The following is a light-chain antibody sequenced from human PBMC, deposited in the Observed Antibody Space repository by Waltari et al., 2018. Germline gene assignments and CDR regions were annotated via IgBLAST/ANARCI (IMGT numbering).Light chain of an antibody. V-gene: IGKV2-30*01. CDR2: KVS. J-gene: IGKJ2*01. CDR1: QSLVYSDGNTY. Sequence: DVVMTQSPLSLPVTLGQPASISCRSSQSLVYSDGNTYLICFQQRPGQSPRRLIYKVSNRDSGVPDRFSGSGSGTDFTLTISSLQAEDVAVYYCQHYYNNPRTFGQGTKVEIK. CDR3: QHYYNNPRT.